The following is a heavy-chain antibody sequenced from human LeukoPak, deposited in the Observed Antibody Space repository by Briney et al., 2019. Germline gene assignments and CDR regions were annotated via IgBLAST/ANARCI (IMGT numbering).Heavy chain of an antibody. Sequence: ASVKVSCKASGGTFSSYAISWVRQAPGQGLEWMGWISAYNGNTNYAQKLQGRVTMTTDTSTSTAYMELRSLRSDDTAVYYCARTPVQLERRGDAFDIWGQGTMVTVSS. V-gene: IGHV1-18*01. D-gene: IGHD1-1*01. J-gene: IGHJ3*02. CDR1: GGTFSSYA. CDR2: ISAYNGNT. CDR3: ARTPVQLERRGDAFDI.